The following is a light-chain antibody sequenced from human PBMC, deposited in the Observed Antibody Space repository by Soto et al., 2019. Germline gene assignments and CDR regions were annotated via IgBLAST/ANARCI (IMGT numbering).Light chain of an antibody. CDR3: QVWDSSSDHYV. Sequence: SYELTQPPSVSVAPGQTARVTCGGDNIVTKSVHWYQQKPGQAPVLVVCDDSVWPSGIPERFSGSNSGNTATLTISRVEAGDEADYYCQVWDSSSDHYVFGTGTKVTVL. J-gene: IGLJ1*01. V-gene: IGLV3-21*02. CDR2: DDS. CDR1: NIVTKS.